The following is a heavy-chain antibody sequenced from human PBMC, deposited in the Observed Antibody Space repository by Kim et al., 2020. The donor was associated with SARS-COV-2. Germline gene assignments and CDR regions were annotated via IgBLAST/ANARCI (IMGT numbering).Heavy chain of an antibody. J-gene: IGHJ4*02. CDR2: IVSDGRSTT. CDR1: GFTFSNYA. D-gene: IGHD2-15*01. CDR3: AREGSGAFDY. Sequence: GGSLRRSCAASGFTFSNYAMHWVRQAPGKGLEWVAVIVSDGRSTTYYADSVKGRFTISRDISKNTLYLQMNSLRAEDTAVYYCAREGSGAFDYWGQGTLVSVSS. V-gene: IGHV3-30-3*01.